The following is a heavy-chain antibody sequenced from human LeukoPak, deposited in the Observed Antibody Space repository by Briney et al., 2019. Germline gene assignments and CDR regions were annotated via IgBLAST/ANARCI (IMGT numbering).Heavy chain of an antibody. Sequence: GGSLRLSCAASGFTFSNFGMHWVRQAPGKGLEWVAFIRFDGTSEFYADSVKARFTISRDNSKNTVYLQMNSLRAEDTAIYYCAKDLVTGSLDYWGQGTLVTVSS. CDR3: AKDLVTGSLDY. D-gene: IGHD3-10*01. J-gene: IGHJ4*02. V-gene: IGHV3-30*02. CDR2: IRFDGTSE. CDR1: GFTFSNFG.